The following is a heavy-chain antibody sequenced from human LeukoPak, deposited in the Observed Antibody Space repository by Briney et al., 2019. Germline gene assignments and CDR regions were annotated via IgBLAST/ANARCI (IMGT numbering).Heavy chain of an antibody. CDR2: INHSGST. V-gene: IGHV4-34*01. D-gene: IGHD3-10*01. Sequence: SETLSLTCAVYGGSFSGYYWSWIRQPPGKGLEWIGEINHSGSTNYNPSLKSRVTISVDTSKNQFSLKLNSVTAADTAVYYCARVLGFFRSGSYYPNWFDPWGQGTLVTVSS. CDR3: ARVLGFFRSGSYYPNWFDP. CDR1: GGSFSGYY. J-gene: IGHJ5*02.